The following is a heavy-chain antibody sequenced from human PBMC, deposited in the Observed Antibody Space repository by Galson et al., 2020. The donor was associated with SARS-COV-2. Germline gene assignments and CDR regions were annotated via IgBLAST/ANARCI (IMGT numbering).Heavy chain of an antibody. J-gene: IGHJ4*02. D-gene: IGHD2-21*01. CDR2: IYSGGST. Sequence: GGSLRLSCAASGFTVSSNYMSWVRQAPGKGLEWVSVIYSGGSTYYADSEKGRFTISRHNSKNTLYLQMNSLRAEDAAVYYCAGGPLYCGVDCYSETYFDYWGQGTLVTVSS. CDR1: GFTVSSNY. V-gene: IGHV3-53*04. CDR3: AGGPLYCGVDCYSETYFDY.